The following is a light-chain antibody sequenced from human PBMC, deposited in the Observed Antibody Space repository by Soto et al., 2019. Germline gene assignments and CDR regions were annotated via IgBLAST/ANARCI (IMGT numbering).Light chain of an antibody. Sequence: QSVLTQPPSASGTPGQRVTISGSGRSSNIGSNTVNWYQQLPGTAPKLLIYSNNQRPSGVPDRFSGAKSGTYASLAISGLQSEDEADYYCAAWDDSLNGWVFGGGTKLTVL. CDR2: SNN. CDR3: AAWDDSLNGWV. V-gene: IGLV1-44*01. CDR1: SSNIGSNT. J-gene: IGLJ3*02.